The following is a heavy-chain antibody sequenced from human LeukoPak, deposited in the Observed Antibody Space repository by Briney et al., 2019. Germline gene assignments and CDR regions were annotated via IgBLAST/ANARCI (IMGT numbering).Heavy chain of an antibody. J-gene: IGHJ3*02. V-gene: IGHV1-2*02. CDR1: GYTFTGYY. CDR3: ARVDWGDDAFDI. Sequence: ASVKVSCKASGYTFTGYYMHWVRRAPGQGLEWMGWINPNSGGTNYAQKFQGRVTMTRDTSISTAYMDLSRLRSDDTAVYYCARVDWGDDAFDIWGQGTMVTVSS. CDR2: INPNSGGT. D-gene: IGHD3-9*01.